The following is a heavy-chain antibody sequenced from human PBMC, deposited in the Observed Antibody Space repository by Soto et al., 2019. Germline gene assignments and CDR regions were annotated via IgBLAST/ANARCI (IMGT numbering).Heavy chain of an antibody. CDR3: ARTQWVSATEY. V-gene: IGHV4-4*07. CDR1: GGSMTGYF. J-gene: IGHJ4*02. Sequence: SETLSLTCTVSGGSMTGYFWTWIRQPAGKGLEWIGHVYNSGNTDYNPSFESRISMAVDTSKRQFSLKVKSVTAADTAVYYCARTQWVSATEYWGQGTLVTVSS. CDR2: VYNSGNT. D-gene: IGHD2-21*02.